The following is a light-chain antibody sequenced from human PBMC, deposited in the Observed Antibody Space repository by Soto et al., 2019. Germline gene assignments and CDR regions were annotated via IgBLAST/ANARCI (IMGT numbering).Light chain of an antibody. Sequence: EIVFTQSPDTLSFSPGQRATLSCRARQSVTGSYLAWYQQRPGQAPRLLIYSASTRATGIPDRFSGSGSGTEFTLTISRLQSEDFAVYYCQQYNSWPRTFGQGTRLEIK. V-gene: IGKV3-15*01. J-gene: IGKJ5*01. CDR2: SAS. CDR3: QQYNSWPRT. CDR1: QSVTGSY.